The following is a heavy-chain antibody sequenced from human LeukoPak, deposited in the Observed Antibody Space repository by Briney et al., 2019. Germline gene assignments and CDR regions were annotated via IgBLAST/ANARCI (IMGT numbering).Heavy chain of an antibody. D-gene: IGHD6-19*01. CDR3: ARHVRQWIGELVFFLDS. J-gene: IGHJ4*02. V-gene: IGHV4-39*01. Sequence: PSETLSLTCNVSGGSINSYNDLWGWVRQPPGKGLEWIGSISQNGANRNNPSLKSRVTISADMSTNQFSLSLTSVTAADTAVYYCARHVRQWIGELVFFLDSWGQGTLVIVSS. CDR2: ISQNGAN. CDR1: GGSINSYNDL.